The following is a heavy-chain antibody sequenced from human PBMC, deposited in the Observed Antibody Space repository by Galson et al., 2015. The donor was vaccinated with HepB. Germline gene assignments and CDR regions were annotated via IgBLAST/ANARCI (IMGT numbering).Heavy chain of an antibody. CDR2: ISAYNGNT. J-gene: IGHJ6*02. D-gene: IGHD3-3*01. CDR1: GYTFTSYG. Sequence: SVKVSCKASGYTFTSYGISWVRQAPGQGLEWMGWISAYNGNTNYAQKLQGRVTMTTDTSTSTAYMELRSLRSDDTAVYYCARGHDLWSKGTRSYYYYGMDVWGQGTTVTVSS. CDR3: ARGHDLWSKGTRSYYYYGMDV. V-gene: IGHV1-18*04.